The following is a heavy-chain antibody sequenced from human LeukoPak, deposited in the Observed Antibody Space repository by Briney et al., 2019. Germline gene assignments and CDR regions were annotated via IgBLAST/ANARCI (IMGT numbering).Heavy chain of an antibody. V-gene: IGHV1-2*02. CDR1: GYTFTGYY. CDR2: INPNSGGT. D-gene: IGHD5-18*01. J-gene: IGHJ4*02. CDR3: TRRLPTDMKTSFDY. Sequence: ASVKVSCKASGYTFTGYYMHWVRQAPGQGLEWMGWINPNSGGTNYAQKFQGRVTMTRDTSISTAYMELSRLRSDDTAVYYCTRRLPTDMKTSFDYWGQGTLVTVSS.